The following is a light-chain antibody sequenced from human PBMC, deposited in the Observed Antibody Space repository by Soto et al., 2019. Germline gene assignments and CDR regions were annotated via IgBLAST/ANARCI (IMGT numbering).Light chain of an antibody. Sequence: EFVLTQSPGTLSLSPGERATLSCRASQSLTNSFIAWYQQRPGQAPRLLIYDTSSRASGIPDRFSGSGSGTDFTLTISSLEPEDFAVYYCQQRSKWRTFGQGTKVDTK. CDR2: DTS. J-gene: IGKJ1*01. V-gene: IGKV3D-20*02. CDR3: QQRSKWRT. CDR1: QSLTNSF.